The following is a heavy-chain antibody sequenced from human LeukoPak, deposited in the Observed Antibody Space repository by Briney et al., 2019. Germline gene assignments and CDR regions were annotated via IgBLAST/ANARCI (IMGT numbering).Heavy chain of an antibody. CDR3: ATWYCSGGSCFFDY. CDR1: GFTFRNYG. J-gene: IGHJ4*02. CDR2: IWYDGSEK. V-gene: IGHV3-33*01. D-gene: IGHD2-15*01. Sequence: GGSLRLSCAASGFTFRNYGMHWVRQAPGKGLEWVAVIWYDGSEKYYADSVKGRFTISRDNFKNMLYLQMNSLRAEDTAVYYCATWYCSGGSCFFDYWGQGTLVTVSS.